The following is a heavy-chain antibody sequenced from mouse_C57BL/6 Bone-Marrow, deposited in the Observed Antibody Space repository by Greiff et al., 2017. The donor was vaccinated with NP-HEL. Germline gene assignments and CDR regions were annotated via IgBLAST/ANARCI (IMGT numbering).Heavy chain of an antibody. CDR3: ARRRLPFDY. J-gene: IGHJ2*01. CDR2: ISSGGSYT. CDR1: GFTFSSYG. Sequence: EVKLMESGGDLVKPGGSLKLSCAASGFTFSSYGMSWVRQTPDKRLEWVATISSGGSYTYYPDSVKGRFTISRDNAKNTLYLHMSSLKSEDTAMYYCARRRLPFDYWGQGTTLTVSS. D-gene: IGHD6-1*01. V-gene: IGHV5-6*02.